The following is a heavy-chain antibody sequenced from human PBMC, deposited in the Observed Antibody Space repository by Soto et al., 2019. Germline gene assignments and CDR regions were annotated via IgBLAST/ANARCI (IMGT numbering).Heavy chain of an antibody. CDR1: GGSISSGDYY. CDR2: IYYSGST. Sequence: QVQLQESGPGLVKPSQTLSLTCTVSGGSISSGDYYWSWIRQPPGKGLGWIGYIYYSGSTYYNPSLKRRVXXSXDXXKNQFSLKLSAVTAADTAVYYCARVGGDYSDAFDIWGQGTMVTVSS. D-gene: IGHD4-17*01. V-gene: IGHV4-30-4*01. CDR3: ARVGGDYSDAFDI. J-gene: IGHJ3*02.